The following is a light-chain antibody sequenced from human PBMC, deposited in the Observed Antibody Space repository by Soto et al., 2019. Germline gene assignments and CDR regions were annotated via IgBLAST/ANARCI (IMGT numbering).Light chain of an antibody. CDR2: LGS. J-gene: IGKJ2*02. Sequence: DIVMTQSPLSLPVTPGEPASISCRSSQSLLHSNGYNYLDWYLQKPGQSPQLLIYLGSNRASGVPDRFSGSGSGTDFTLKISRVEAEDVGVYYCMQALQTPHGTFGQGTKLEIK. V-gene: IGKV2-28*01. CDR3: MQALQTPHGT. CDR1: QSLLHSNGYNY.